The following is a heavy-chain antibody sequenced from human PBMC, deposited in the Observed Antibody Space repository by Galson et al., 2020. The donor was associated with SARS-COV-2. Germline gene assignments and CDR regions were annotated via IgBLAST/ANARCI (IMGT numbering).Heavy chain of an antibody. CDR2: IGTAGDT. CDR3: ARARTWMGYYYYGMDV. V-gene: IGHV3-13*01. J-gene: IGHJ6*02. Sequence: AGSLRLSCAASGFTFSSYDMHWVRQATGKGLEWVSAIGTAGDTYYPGSVKGRFTISRENAKNSLYLQMNSLRAGDTAVYYCARARTWMGYYYYGMDVWGQGTTVTVSS. CDR1: GFTFSSYD. D-gene: IGHD1-7*01.